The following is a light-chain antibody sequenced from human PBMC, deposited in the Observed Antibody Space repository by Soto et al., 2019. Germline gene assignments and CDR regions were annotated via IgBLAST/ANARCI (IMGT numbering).Light chain of an antibody. CDR1: QSVSSN. V-gene: IGKV3-15*01. CDR2: GAS. Sequence: EIVMTQSPATLSVSPGERATLSCRASQSVSSNLAWYQQKPGQAPRLLIYGASTRATGIPARFSGSGSGTEFNLTISNLQSEDFAVYYCQQYNNWPRGTFGQGTKLEIK. J-gene: IGKJ2*02. CDR3: QQYNNWPRGT.